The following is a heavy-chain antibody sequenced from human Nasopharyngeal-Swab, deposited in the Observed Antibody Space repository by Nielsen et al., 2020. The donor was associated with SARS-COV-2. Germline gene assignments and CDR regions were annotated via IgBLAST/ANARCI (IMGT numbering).Heavy chain of an antibody. D-gene: IGHD3-10*01. Sequence: ASVKVSCKVSGYIVTEIFIHWVRQAPGKGLEWMGGFAPEDGETIYAQKFQGRVTMTEDTSTDTAYMELSSLRSEDTAVYYCATGPPYSDVRSGNWFDPWGQGTLVTVSS. CDR3: ATGPPYSDVRSGNWFDP. CDR1: GYIVTEIF. J-gene: IGHJ5*02. V-gene: IGHV1-24*01. CDR2: FAPEDGET.